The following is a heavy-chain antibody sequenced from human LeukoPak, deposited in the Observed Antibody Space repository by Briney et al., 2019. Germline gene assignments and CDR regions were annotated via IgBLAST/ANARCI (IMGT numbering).Heavy chain of an antibody. CDR1: GFTFSTYW. CDR3: TSWVAAIRDYFDY. CDR2: IHSDGSIT. J-gene: IGHJ4*02. D-gene: IGHD2-15*01. Sequence: GRALRLSCAASGFTFSTYWMHWVRQAPGKGLVWVSRIHSDGSITSYADSVKGRFTISRDNAKNTLYLQMNSLRAEDTAVYYCTSWVAAIRDYFDYWGQGTLVTSSS. V-gene: IGHV3-74*01.